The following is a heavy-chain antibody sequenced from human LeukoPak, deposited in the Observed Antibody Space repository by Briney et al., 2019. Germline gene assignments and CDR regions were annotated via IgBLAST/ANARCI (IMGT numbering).Heavy chain of an antibody. Sequence: SETLSLTCAVYGGSFSGYYWSWIRQPPGKGLEWIGEINHGGSTNYNPSLKSRVTISVDTSKNQFSLKLSSVTAADTAVYYCASGSSWGPHCSSTSCRRFDPWGQGTLVTVSS. CDR2: INHGGST. J-gene: IGHJ5*02. CDR1: GGSFSGYY. CDR3: ASGSSWGPHCSSTSCRRFDP. V-gene: IGHV4-34*01. D-gene: IGHD2-2*01.